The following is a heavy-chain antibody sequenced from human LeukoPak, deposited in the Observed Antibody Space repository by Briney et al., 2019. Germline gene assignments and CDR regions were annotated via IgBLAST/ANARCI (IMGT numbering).Heavy chain of an antibody. J-gene: IGHJ6*03. CDR1: GYTFTSYG. V-gene: IGHV1-18*01. Sequence: GASVKVSCKASGYTFTSYGISWVRQAPGQGLEWMGWISAYNGNTNYAQKLQGRVTMTTDTSTSTAYMELRSLRSDDTAVYYCARRQYYYDSSGSNYYYYMDVWGKGTMVTISS. D-gene: IGHD3-22*01. CDR2: ISAYNGNT. CDR3: ARRQYYYDSSGSNYYYYMDV.